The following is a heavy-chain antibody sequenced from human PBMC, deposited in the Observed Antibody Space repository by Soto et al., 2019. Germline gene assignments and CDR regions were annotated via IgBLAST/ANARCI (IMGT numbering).Heavy chain of an antibody. CDR3: ARVHSSGIFYFVDP. CDR2: IMPILGTP. D-gene: IGHD3-10*01. J-gene: IGHJ5*02. CDR1: GGTFDSYV. V-gene: IGHV1-69*13. Sequence: SVKVSCKASGGTFDSYVISWLRQAPGQGLEWMGGIMPILGTPNYAQKFRGRVTISADESTSTAYLELSSLTSDDTAVYYCARVHSSGIFYFVDPWGQGTLVTVSS.